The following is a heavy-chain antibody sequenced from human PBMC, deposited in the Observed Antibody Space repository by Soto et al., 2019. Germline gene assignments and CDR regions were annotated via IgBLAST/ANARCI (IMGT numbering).Heavy chain of an antibody. CDR2: IELSGNS. CDR3: AHVLSYSSSCPSQYFYGMEV. V-gene: IGHV4-30-2*01. Sequence: SETLSLTWAVSAGSISSGGYSWSWFRQPPGMGQEANGYIELSGNSNFTPSLKGRVTISVARTKNLFSLKLTSVTAADTAEYYCAHVLSYSSSCPSQYFYGMEVVGQGATLNVSS. J-gene: IGHJ6*02. D-gene: IGHD6-6*01. CDR1: AGSISSGGYS.